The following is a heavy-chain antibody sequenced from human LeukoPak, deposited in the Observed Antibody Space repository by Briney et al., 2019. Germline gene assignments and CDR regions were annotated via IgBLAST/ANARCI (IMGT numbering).Heavy chain of an antibody. V-gene: IGHV3-23*01. CDR3: AKGQGYNYGDSIDY. CDR1: GFTFSNYA. J-gene: IGHJ4*02. CDR2: ISGGGST. D-gene: IGHD5-18*01. Sequence: GGSLRLSCAASGFTFSNYAMTWVRQAPGKGLEWVSVISGGGSTYYADSVKGRFSISRDNSKNTLYLQMNSLRDEDTAVYYCAKGQGYNYGDSIDYWGQGTLVTVSS.